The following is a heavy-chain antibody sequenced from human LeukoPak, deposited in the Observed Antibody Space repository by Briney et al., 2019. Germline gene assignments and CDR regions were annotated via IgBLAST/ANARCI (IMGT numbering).Heavy chain of an antibody. Sequence: PSETLSLTCTVSGGSISSYYWSWIRQPPGKGLEWIGYIYYSGSTNYNPSLKSRVTISVDTSKNQFSLKLSSVTAADTAVYYCARHLHRGWELPGNAFDIWGQGTMVTVSS. J-gene: IGHJ3*02. V-gene: IGHV4-59*08. CDR3: ARHLHRGWELPGNAFDI. CDR2: IYYSGST. D-gene: IGHD1-26*01. CDR1: GGSISSYY.